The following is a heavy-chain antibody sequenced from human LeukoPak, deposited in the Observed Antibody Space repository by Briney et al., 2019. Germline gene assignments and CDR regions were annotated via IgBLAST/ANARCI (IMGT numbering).Heavy chain of an antibody. Sequence: SQTLSLTSTVSGGSISSGSYYWSWIRQPAGKGLEWIGRIYTSGSTNYNPSLKSRVTISVDTSKNQFSLKLSSVTAADTAVYYCARSSPDCSGARCRDDAFDIWGQGTMVTVSS. CDR2: IYTSGST. J-gene: IGHJ3*02. CDR3: ARSSPDCSGARCRDDAFDI. D-gene: IGHD6-25*01. CDR1: GGSISSGSYY. V-gene: IGHV4-61*02.